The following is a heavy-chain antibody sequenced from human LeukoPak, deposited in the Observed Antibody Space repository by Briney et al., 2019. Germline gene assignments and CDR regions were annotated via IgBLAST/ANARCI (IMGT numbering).Heavy chain of an antibody. CDR3: VIGGVVVTYVAAAGTGYFDY. Sequence: ASVKVSCKVSGYTLSELSMHWVRQAPGKGLEWMGGFDPEDGETIYAQRFQGRVTMTEDTSTDTAYMELSSLRFEDTAVYYCVIGGVVVTYVAAAGTGYFDYWGQGTLVTVSS. D-gene: IGHD6-13*01. J-gene: IGHJ4*02. CDR2: FDPEDGET. CDR1: GYTLSELS. V-gene: IGHV1-24*01.